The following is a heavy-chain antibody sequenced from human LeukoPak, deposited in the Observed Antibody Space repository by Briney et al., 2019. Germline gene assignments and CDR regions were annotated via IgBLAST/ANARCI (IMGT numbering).Heavy chain of an antibody. D-gene: IGHD1-26*01. CDR1: GFTFNSYA. CDR2: ISGSGGGT. CDR3: AKDLGRYRNNYFDY. V-gene: IGHV3-23*01. J-gene: IGHJ4*02. Sequence: GGSLRLSCVASGFTFNSYAMSWVRQAPEKGLEWVATISGSGGGTYYADSVKGRFTISRDDSKNTLYLQMNSLRAEDTAVYYCAKDLGRYRNNYFDYWGQGTLVTVSS.